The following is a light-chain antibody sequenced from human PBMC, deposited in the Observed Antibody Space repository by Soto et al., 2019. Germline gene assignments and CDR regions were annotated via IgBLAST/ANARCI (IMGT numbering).Light chain of an antibody. J-gene: IGKJ4*01. Sequence: DIQMTQSPSTLSASVGDRVTITCRASQSISSWLAWYQQKPGKAPKLLIYDASSLESGVPSRFSGSGSGTEFTLTISSLQPDDFATYYCQQFNSYPIATFGGGTKVEIK. CDR2: DAS. V-gene: IGKV1-5*01. CDR3: QQFNSYPIAT. CDR1: QSISSW.